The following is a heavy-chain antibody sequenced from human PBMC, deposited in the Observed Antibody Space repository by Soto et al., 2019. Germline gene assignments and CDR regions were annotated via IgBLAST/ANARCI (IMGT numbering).Heavy chain of an antibody. D-gene: IGHD3-22*01. Sequence: EVQLVESGGGLVQPGGSLRLSCAASGFSVSSSYMSWVRQAPGKGLEWVSVIYSGGSTYYADSVKGRFTISRDNSKNILYRQMNSLRAEEPAVYYCARMYYYVGSGYYYKYWYFDLRGRCTLVTVSS. CDR3: ARMYYYVGSGYYYKYWYFDL. J-gene: IGHJ2*01. CDR1: GFSVSSSY. CDR2: IYSGGST. V-gene: IGHV3-66*01.